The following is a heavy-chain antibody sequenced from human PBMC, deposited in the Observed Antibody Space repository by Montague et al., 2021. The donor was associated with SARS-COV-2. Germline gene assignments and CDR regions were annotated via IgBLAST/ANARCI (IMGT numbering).Heavy chain of an antibody. V-gene: IGHV4-39*07. D-gene: IGHD1-1*01. CDR2: VSYSGST. CDR1: GGTAITDTHY. CDR3: VRDPRLNCFYY. Sequence: SETLSLTCSASGGTAITDTHYWGWVRHSPGKGLEWLGSVSYSGSTYYKPSVKSRVAVSLDTSRTQCSLRLNSLTAADAAVYYCVRDPRLNCFYYWGRGILVAVSS. J-gene: IGHJ4*02.